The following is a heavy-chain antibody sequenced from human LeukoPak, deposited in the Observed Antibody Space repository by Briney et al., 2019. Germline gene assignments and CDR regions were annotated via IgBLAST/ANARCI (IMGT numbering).Heavy chain of an antibody. CDR1: GFSLRTRGMC. CDR2: IDWDDDK. V-gene: IGHV2-70*11. J-gene: IGHJ4*02. CDR3: ARISGYDSSGYFDY. Sequence: SGPALVKPTQTLTLTCTFSGFSLRTRGMCVSWIRQPPGKALEWLARIDWDDDKYYSTSLKTRLTISKDTSKNQVVLTMTNMDPVDTATYYCARISGYDSSGYFDYWGQGTLVTVSS. D-gene: IGHD3-22*01.